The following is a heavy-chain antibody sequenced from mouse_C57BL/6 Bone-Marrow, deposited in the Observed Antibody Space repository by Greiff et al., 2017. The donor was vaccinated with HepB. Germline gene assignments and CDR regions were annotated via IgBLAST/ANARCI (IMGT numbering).Heavy chain of an antibody. CDR3: ARGRSYYGYNYAMDY. CDR1: GYTFTSYG. CDR2: IYPRSGNT. J-gene: IGHJ4*01. V-gene: IGHV1-81*01. Sequence: LVESGAELARPGASVKLSCKASGYTFTSYGISWVKQRTGQGLEWIGEIYPRSGNTYYNEKFKGKATLTADKSSSTAYMELRSLTSEDSAVYFCARGRSYYGYNYAMDYWGQGTSVTVSS. D-gene: IGHD2-2*01.